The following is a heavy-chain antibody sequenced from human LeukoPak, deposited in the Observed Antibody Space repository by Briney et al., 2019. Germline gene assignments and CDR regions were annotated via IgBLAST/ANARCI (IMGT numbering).Heavy chain of an antibody. J-gene: IGHJ4*02. CDR2: ISSSGSTI. CDR3: ASYDSGTLDY. D-gene: IGHD3-22*01. V-gene: IGHV3-48*03. Sequence: GGSLRLSCAASGFTFSSYEMNWDRQAPGKGLEWVSYISSSGSTIYYADSVKGRFTISRDNAKNSLYLQMNSLRAEDTAVYYCASYDSGTLDYWGQGTLVTVSS. CDR1: GFTFSSYE.